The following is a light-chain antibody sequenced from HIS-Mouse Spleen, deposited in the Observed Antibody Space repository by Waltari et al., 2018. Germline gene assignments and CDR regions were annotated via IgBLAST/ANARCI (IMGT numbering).Light chain of an antibody. CDR3: CSYAGSSTFVVV. Sequence: QSALTQPASVSGSPGQSITISCTGTSSDVGSYNLVSWYQQPPGKAPKLRIYEGSKRPSGVSNRFSGSKSGNTASLTISGLQAEDEADYYCCSYAGSSTFVVVFGGGTKLTVL. J-gene: IGLJ2*01. V-gene: IGLV2-23*03. CDR1: SSDVGSYNL. CDR2: EGS.